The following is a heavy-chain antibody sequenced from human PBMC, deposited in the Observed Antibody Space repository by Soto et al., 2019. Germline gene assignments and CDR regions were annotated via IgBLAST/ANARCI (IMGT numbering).Heavy chain of an antibody. CDR2: IYYSGST. CDR3: ARHTPAISISDH. D-gene: IGHD2-15*01. V-gene: IGHV4-39*01. Sequence: SXTLSLTCTVSGGSISSSSYYWGWIRQPPGKGLEWIGSIYYSGSTYYNPSLKSRVTISVDTSKNQFSLKLSSVTAADTAVYYCARHTPAISISDHWGQGTLVT. J-gene: IGHJ4*02. CDR1: GGSISSSSYY.